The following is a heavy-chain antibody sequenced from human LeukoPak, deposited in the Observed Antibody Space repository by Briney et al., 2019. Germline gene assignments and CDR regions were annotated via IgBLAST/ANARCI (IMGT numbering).Heavy chain of an antibody. V-gene: IGHV1-8*01. J-gene: IGHJ4*02. CDR2: MNPNSGNT. CDR3: ARGRQHQMYGSGSYYAGD. Sequence: ASVKVSCKASGYTFTSYDINWVQQATGQGLEWMGWMNPNSGNTGYAQKFQGRVTMTRNTSISTAYMELSSLRSEDTAVYYCARGRQHQMYGSGSYYAGDWGQGTLVTVSS. CDR1: GYTFTSYD. D-gene: IGHD3-10*01.